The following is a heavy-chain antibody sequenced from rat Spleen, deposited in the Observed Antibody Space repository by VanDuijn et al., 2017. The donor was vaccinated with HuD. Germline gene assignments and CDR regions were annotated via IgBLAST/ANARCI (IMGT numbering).Heavy chain of an antibody. V-gene: IGHV5-29*01. CDR2: ISYDGSST. Sequence: EVQLVESDGGLVQPGRSLKLSCAASGFTFSDYYMAWVRQAPTKGLEWVATISYDGSSTYYRDSVKGRFTISRDNAKSTLYLQMDSLRFEDTATYYCARGGNWFAYWGQGTLVTVSS. J-gene: IGHJ3*01. CDR3: ARGGNWFAY. CDR1: GFTFSDYY.